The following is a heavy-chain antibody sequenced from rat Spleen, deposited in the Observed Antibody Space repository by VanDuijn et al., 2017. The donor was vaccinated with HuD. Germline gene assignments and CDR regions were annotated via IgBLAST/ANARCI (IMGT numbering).Heavy chain of an antibody. CDR3: ARKAIRGFDY. D-gene: IGHD4-3*01. CDR2: ISYSGST. V-gene: IGHV3-4*01. Sequence: EIQLQESGPGLVKPSQSLSLTCSVTGYTITSGYDWSWIRKFPGNKLEWMGYISYSGSTNSNPSLKSRISITRDTSKNQLFLQLNSVTTEDTATYYCARKAIRGFDYWGQGVMVTVSS. J-gene: IGHJ2*01. CDR1: GYTITSGY.